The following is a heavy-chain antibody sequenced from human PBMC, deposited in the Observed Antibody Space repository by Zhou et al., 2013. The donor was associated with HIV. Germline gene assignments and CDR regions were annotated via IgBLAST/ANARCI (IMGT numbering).Heavy chain of an antibody. CDR1: GGTFSSYA. CDR3: ARDLSRGYYYDHSGFDP. Sequence: QVQLVQSGAEVKKPGSSVKVSCKASGGTFSSYAISWVRQAPGQGLEWMGGIIPIFGTANYAQKFQGRVTITTDESTSTAYMELSSLRSEDTAVYYCARDLSRGYYYDHSGFDPWGQGTLVTVSS. D-gene: IGHD3-22*01. J-gene: IGHJ5*02. V-gene: IGHV1-69*05. CDR2: IIPIFGTA.